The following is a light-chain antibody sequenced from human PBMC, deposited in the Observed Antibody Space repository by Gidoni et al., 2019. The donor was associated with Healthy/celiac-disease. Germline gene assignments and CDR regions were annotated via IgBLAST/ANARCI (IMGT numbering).Light chain of an antibody. V-gene: IGLV1-40*01. CDR1: SSKLGGGYD. CDR3: QSYDRSLGGSG. CDR2: SNN. Sequence: QSVLTQPPSVSGAPGQTVTISCTGSSSKLGGGYDVHWYQQLPGTAPQLPIYSNNNRPSGVPDRFSGSKSGTSASLAITGLQAEDEADYYCQSYDRSLGGSGFGGGTKLTVL. J-gene: IGLJ3*02.